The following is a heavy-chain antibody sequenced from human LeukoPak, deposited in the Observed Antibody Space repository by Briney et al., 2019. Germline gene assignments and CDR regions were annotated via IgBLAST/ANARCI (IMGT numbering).Heavy chain of an antibody. CDR1: GGTFSSYA. CDR2: IIPIFGTA. J-gene: IGHJ4*02. CDR3: ARGPYYDFWSGYYIDY. Sequence: ASVKVSCKASGGTFSSYAISWVRQAPGQGLEWMGGIIPIFGTANYAQKFQGRVTITADKSTSTAYMELSSLRSEDTAVYYCARGPYYDFWSGYYIDYWGQGTLVTVSS. D-gene: IGHD3-3*01. V-gene: IGHV1-69*06.